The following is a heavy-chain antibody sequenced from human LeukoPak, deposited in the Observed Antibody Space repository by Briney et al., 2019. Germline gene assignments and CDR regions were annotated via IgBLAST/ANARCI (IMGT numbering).Heavy chain of an antibody. CDR1: GGSFSGYY. Sequence: SSETLSLTCAVYGGSFSGYYWSWIRQPPGKGLEWIGEINHSGSTNYNPSLKSRVTISVDTSKNQFSLKLSSVTAADTAVYYCARGFFDDFWSGYQFDYWGQGTLVTVSS. J-gene: IGHJ4*02. CDR3: ARGFFDDFWSGYQFDY. V-gene: IGHV4-34*01. CDR2: INHSGST. D-gene: IGHD3-3*01.